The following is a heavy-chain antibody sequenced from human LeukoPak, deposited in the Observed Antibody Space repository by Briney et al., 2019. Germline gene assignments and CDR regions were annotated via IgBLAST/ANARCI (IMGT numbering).Heavy chain of an antibody. J-gene: IGHJ4*02. CDR3: ARGCSAVSCYAFDY. V-gene: IGHV4-59*01. Sequence: SETLSLTCTVSGGSISRYYWSWIRQPPGKGLEWIGYIYNIGSTNYNPSLKSRVTISVDTSKNQISLKVSSVTAADTAVYYCARGCSAVSCYAFDYWGQGTLVTVSS. CDR1: GGSISRYY. D-gene: IGHD2-15*01. CDR2: IYNIGST.